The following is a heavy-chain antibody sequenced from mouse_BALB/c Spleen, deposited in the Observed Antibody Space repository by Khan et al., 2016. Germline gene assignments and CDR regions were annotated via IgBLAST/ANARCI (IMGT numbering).Heavy chain of an antibody. CDR1: GFAFSSYD. CDR2: ISSGGSYT. D-gene: IGHD2-1*01. Sequence: EVELVESGGGLVKPGGSLKLSCAASGFAFSSYDMSWVRQTPEKRLEWVATISSGGSYTYYPDSVKGRFTISRDNARNTLYLQMSSLRSEDTALYYCARFYYGKRDWYFDVWGAGTTVTVSS. J-gene: IGHJ1*01. CDR3: ARFYYGKRDWYFDV. V-gene: IGHV5-9*02.